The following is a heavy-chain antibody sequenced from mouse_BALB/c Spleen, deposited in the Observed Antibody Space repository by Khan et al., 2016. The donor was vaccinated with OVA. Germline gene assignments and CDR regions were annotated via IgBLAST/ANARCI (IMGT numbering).Heavy chain of an antibody. CDR2: INTYTGEP. V-gene: IGHV9-1*02. CDR1: GFTFTNYG. Sequence: QLVQSGPELKKPGETVKISCKASGFTFTNYGMNWVKQAPGKDLKWMGWINTYTGEPTYGDDFKGRFVLSLETSASTAYLQISNLINEDMATYFCARISSYWYSDFWGAGTTVTVSS. J-gene: IGHJ1*01. D-gene: IGHD6-2*01. CDR3: ARISSYWYSDF.